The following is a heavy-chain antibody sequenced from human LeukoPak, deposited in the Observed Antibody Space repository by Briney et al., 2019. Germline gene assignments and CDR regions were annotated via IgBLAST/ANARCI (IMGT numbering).Heavy chain of an antibody. CDR1: GGSISSYY. V-gene: IGHV4-59*01. CDR2: IYYSGST. Sequence: SETLSLTCTVSGGSISSYYWSWIRQPPGKGLEWIGYIYYSGSTNYNPSLKSRVTISVDTSKNQFSLKLSSVTAAATAVYYCARGEMATTDLDYWGQGTLVTVSS. CDR3: ARGEMATTDLDY. D-gene: IGHD5-24*01. J-gene: IGHJ4*02.